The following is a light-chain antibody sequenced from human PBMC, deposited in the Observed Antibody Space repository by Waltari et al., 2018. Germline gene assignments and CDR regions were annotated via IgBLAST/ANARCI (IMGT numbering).Light chain of an antibody. CDR2: DAV. CDR3: QQRNSWPRT. V-gene: IGKV3-11*01. CDR1: QIITTY. Sequence: EIVLTQSPATLSLSPGERATLSCRASQIITTYLAWFQQKPGQAPRLLIYDAVNRATGIPARFSGSGSGTYFTLTISSLEPEDFAVYYCQQRNSWPRTFGQGTKVEIK. J-gene: IGKJ1*01.